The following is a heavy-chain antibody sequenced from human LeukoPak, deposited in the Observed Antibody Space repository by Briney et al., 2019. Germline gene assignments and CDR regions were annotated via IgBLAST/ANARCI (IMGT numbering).Heavy chain of an antibody. J-gene: IGHJ4*02. CDR2: ISAYNGNT. CDR1: GYTFTSYG. Sequence: ASVTVSCTASGYTFTSYGISWVRQAPGQGLEWMGWISAYNGNTNYAQKLQGRVTMTTDTSTSTAYMELRSLRSDDTAVYYCARVVAAVSIDYWGQGTLVTVSS. V-gene: IGHV1-18*01. CDR3: ARVVAAVSIDY. D-gene: IGHD2-15*01.